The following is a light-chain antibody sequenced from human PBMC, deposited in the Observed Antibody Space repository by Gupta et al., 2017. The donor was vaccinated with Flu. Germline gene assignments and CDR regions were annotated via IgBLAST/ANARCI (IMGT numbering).Light chain of an antibody. CDR3: QSTDNSDAFA. CDR1: ALPKKY. J-gene: IGLJ1*01. Sequence: SYELTQPPSVSVSPGQTARITCSGHALPKKYAYWYQQKPGQAPILLIFKDNKRPSGIPERFSGSTSGTTVTLTISRGQAEDEADYYCQSTDNSDAFAFGTGTKVTVL. CDR2: KDN. V-gene: IGLV3-25*02.